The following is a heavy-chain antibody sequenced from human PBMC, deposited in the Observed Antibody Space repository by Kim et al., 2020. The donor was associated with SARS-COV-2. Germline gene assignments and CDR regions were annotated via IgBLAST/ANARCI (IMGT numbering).Heavy chain of an antibody. CDR3: ARDDYYYYGMDV. V-gene: IGHV3-48*02. Sequence: YYAESGKGRFTISRDNAKNSLYLQMNSLRDEDTAVYYWARDDYYYYGMDVWGQGTTVTVSS. J-gene: IGHJ6*02.